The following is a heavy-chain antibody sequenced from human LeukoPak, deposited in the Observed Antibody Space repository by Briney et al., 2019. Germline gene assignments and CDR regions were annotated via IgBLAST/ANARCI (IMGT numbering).Heavy chain of an antibody. Sequence: SETLSLTCTVSGGSISSYYWSWIRQPAGKGLDWIGRIHTRGRPNYHPSLKGRVTMSVDTSKNQFSLKLRCVTAEDTAVYYCARDRYEMVRGVIRIDYYYYGMDVWGQGTTVTVSS. CDR3: ARDRYEMVRGVIRIDYYYYGMDV. V-gene: IGHV4-4*07. D-gene: IGHD3-10*01. CDR2: IHTRGRP. J-gene: IGHJ6*02. CDR1: GGSISSYY.